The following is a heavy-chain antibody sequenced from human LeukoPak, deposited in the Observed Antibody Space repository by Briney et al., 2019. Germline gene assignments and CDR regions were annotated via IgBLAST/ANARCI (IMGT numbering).Heavy chain of an antibody. CDR2: INQSGFT. D-gene: IGHD3/OR15-3a*01. V-gene: IGHV4-34*01. Sequence: KPSETLSLTCAVSGGSFSAYYWSWIRQPPGKGLEWGGEINQSGFTTYNPSLKSRVAISIDTSKNQFSLKLSSVAAADTAVYSFASLYLLFWTLYYCGQGTPVTVSS. J-gene: IGHJ4*02. CDR1: GGSFSAYY. CDR3: ASLYLLFWTLYY.